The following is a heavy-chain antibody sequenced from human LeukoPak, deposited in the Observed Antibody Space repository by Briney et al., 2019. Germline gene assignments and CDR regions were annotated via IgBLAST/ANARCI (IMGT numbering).Heavy chain of an antibody. CDR2: ISGDGGST. Sequence: PGGSLRLSCAASGFTFDDYAMHWVRQAPGRGLEGVSLISGDGGSTYYADSVKGRFTISRDNSKNSLYLQMNSLRTEDTALYYCAKEDDYGDYYFDYWGQGTLVTVSS. CDR3: AKEDDYGDYYFDY. V-gene: IGHV3-43*02. J-gene: IGHJ4*02. CDR1: GFTFDDYA. D-gene: IGHD4-17*01.